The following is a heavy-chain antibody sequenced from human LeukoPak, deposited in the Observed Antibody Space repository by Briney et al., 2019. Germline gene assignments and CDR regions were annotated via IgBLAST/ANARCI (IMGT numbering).Heavy chain of an antibody. Sequence: ASVKVSCKAFGYTFTTYDINWVRQATGQGLEWMGWMNPNSGNTGYAQKFQGRVTMTRNTSISTAYMELTSLRSEDTAVYYCARGHYRDSSGYNCFDPWGQGTLVTVSS. V-gene: IGHV1-8*01. CDR1: GYTFTTYD. J-gene: IGHJ5*02. CDR2: MNPNSGNT. CDR3: ARGHYRDSSGYNCFDP. D-gene: IGHD3-22*01.